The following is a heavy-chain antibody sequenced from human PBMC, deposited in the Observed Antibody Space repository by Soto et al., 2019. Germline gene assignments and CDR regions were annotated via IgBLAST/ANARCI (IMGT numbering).Heavy chain of an antibody. V-gene: IGHV1-3*01. CDR1: GYTFTSYA. J-gene: IGHJ3*02. CDR3: AREADILTGYYLAAFDI. Sequence: ASVKVSCKASGYTFTSYAMHWVRQAPGQKLEWMGWINAGNGNTKYSQKFQGRVTITRDTSASTAYMELSSLRSEDTAVYYCAREADILTGYYLAAFDIWGQGTMVTVSS. CDR2: INAGNGNT. D-gene: IGHD3-9*01.